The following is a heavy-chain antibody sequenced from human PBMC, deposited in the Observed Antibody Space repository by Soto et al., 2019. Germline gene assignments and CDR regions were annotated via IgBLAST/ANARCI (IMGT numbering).Heavy chain of an antibody. CDR2: IKQDGSEK. J-gene: IGHJ4*02. V-gene: IGHV3-7*03. Sequence: GVLRLSCAASGFTFSSYWMTWVRQAPGKGLEWVANIKQDGSEKYYVDSVKGRFTISRDNAKNSLYLQMNSLRAEDTAVYYCAREKWLYGSGPRPSNYFDYWGQGTLVTVSS. CDR3: AREKWLYGSGPRPSNYFDY. CDR1: GFTFSSYW. D-gene: IGHD3-10*01.